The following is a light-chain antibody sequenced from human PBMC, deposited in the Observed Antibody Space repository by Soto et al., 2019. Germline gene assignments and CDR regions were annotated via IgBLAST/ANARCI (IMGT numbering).Light chain of an antibody. CDR2: DAS. CDR1: PSVSSY. J-gene: IGKJ4*01. V-gene: IGKV3-11*01. Sequence: EIVLTQSPATLYLSPGERATLSCRASPSVSSYLAWYQQKPGQAPRLLIYDASNRATGIPARFSGSGYGTDFPLTISSLEPEDCAVYYCQKRSTCPFAFGGWTQVEIK. CDR3: QKRSTCPFA.